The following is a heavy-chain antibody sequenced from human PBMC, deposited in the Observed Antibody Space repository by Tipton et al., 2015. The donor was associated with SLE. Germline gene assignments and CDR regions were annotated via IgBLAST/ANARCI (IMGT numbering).Heavy chain of an antibody. J-gene: IGHJ4*02. CDR2: IDTSGYT. Sequence: GLVKPSETLSLTCSVSGGSIRGSYWSWIRQPAGKELQWIGRIDTSGYTNYNPSLRSRVTMSVDTSKNQFSLKLTSVTAADTAVYYCARMRSRHFDYWGQGTLVTVSS. CDR3: ARMRSRHFDY. V-gene: IGHV4-4*07. CDR1: GGSIRGSY.